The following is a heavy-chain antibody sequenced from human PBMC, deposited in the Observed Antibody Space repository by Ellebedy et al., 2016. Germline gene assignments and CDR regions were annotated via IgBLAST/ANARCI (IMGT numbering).Heavy chain of an antibody. CDR2: INSDGSST. Sequence: GGSLRLXXAASGFTFSSYWMHWVRQAPGKGLVWVSRINSDGSSTSYADSVKGRFTISRDNAKNTLYLQMNSLRAEDTAVYYCARASYYYDSSGYWFPDDAFDIWGQGTMVTVSS. J-gene: IGHJ3*02. CDR1: GFTFSSYW. CDR3: ARASYYYDSSGYWFPDDAFDI. D-gene: IGHD3-22*01. V-gene: IGHV3-74*01.